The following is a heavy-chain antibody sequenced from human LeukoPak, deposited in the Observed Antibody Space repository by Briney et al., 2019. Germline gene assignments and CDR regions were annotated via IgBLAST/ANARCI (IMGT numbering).Heavy chain of an antibody. D-gene: IGHD6-6*01. Sequence: GGSLRLSCAASGFTFSDDYMSWIRQAPGKGLEWVSYISSSGSTINYADSVKGRFTISRDNAKNSLYLQMNSLRAEDTAVYYCARGEVARPDYYYYYMDVWGKGTTVTVSS. J-gene: IGHJ6*03. CDR2: ISSSGSTI. CDR1: GFTFSDDY. CDR3: ARGEVARPDYYYYYMDV. V-gene: IGHV3-11*04.